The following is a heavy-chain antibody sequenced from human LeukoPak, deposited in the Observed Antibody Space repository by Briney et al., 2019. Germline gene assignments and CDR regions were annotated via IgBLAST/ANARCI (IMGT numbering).Heavy chain of an antibody. J-gene: IGHJ4*02. D-gene: IGHD6-19*01. V-gene: IGHV3-7*01. CDR1: GFTSGTYW. CDR3: ARDRGSSGWYEFDY. Sequence: GGSLRLSCAASGFTSGTYWMSWVRQAPGKGLEWVANIKQDGSEKYYVDSVRGRFTISRDNAKNSLYLQMNSLRAEDTAVYYCARDRGSSGWYEFDYWGQGTLVPVSS. CDR2: IKQDGSEK.